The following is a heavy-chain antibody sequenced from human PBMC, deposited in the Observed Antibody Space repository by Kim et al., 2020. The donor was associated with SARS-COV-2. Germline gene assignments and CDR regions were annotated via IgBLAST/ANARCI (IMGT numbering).Heavy chain of an antibody. D-gene: IGHD4-4*01. CDR1: GYTFTSYA. CDR2: INAGNGNT. J-gene: IGHJ6*02. CDR3: ARDLPVTYYYYYGMDV. Sequence: ASVKVSCKASGYTFTSYAMHWVRQAPGQRLEWMGWINAGNGNTKYSQKFQGRVTITRDTSASTAYMELSSLRSEDTAVYYCARDLPVTYYYYYGMDVWGQGTTVTVSS. V-gene: IGHV1-3*01.